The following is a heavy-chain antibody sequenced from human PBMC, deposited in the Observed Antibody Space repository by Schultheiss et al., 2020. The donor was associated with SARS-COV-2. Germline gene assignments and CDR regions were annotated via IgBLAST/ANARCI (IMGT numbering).Heavy chain of an antibody. CDR3: ARDMARGY. Sequence: GGSLRLSCAASGFTFSSYWMHWVRQAPGKGLEWVSYISSSSSTIYYADSVKGRFTISRDNAKNSLYLQMNSLRAEDTAVYYCARDMARGYWGQGTLVTVSS. CDR1: GFTFSSYW. V-gene: IGHV3-48*04. J-gene: IGHJ4*02. D-gene: IGHD5-24*01. CDR2: ISSSSSTI.